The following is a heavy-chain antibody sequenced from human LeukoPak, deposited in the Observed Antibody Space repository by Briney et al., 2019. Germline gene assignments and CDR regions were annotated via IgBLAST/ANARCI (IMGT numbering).Heavy chain of an antibody. CDR2: ISRSSSNI. V-gene: IGHV3-21*04. CDR1: GFTFSSYS. D-gene: IGHD3-3*01. Sequence: GGSLRLSCAASGFTFSSYSMNWVRQAPGKGLEWVSSISRSSSNIYYADSVKGRFTISRDNAKNSLYLQMNSLRAEDTAVYYCAWRAMARHYNYMDVWGKGTTVTVSS. J-gene: IGHJ6*03. CDR3: AWRAMARHYNYMDV.